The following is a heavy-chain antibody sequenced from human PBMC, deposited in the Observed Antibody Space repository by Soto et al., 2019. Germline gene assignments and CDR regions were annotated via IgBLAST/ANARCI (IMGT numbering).Heavy chain of an antibody. Sequence: QVQLVQSGAEVKKPGASVKVSCKASGYTFTSYGISWVRQAPGQGLEWRGWINPYNGNTKYAQKLQGSVTTTADTSTSTAYMELRSLRSDDTAVYYCARDAAVGLFDYWGQGTLVTVSS. V-gene: IGHV1-18*01. CDR3: ARDAAVGLFDY. CDR1: GYTFTSYG. J-gene: IGHJ4*02. CDR2: INPYNGNT. D-gene: IGHD1-26*01.